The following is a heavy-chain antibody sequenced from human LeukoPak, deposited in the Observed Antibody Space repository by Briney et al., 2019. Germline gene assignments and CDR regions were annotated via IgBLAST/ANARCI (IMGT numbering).Heavy chain of an antibody. Sequence: GGSLRLSCAASGFTFDDYTMHWVRQVPGKGLEWVSLIDWHGSTTYYADSVKGRFTIPRDNSKNSLYLQMNSLRTEDTALYYCAKESEVTAAFDYWGQGTLVTVSS. CDR2: IDWHGSTT. CDR3: AKESEVTAAFDY. CDR1: GFTFDDYT. V-gene: IGHV3-43*01. D-gene: IGHD6-13*01. J-gene: IGHJ4*02.